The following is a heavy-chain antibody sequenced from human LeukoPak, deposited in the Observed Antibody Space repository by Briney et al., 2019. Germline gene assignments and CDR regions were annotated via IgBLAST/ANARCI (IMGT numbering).Heavy chain of an antibody. CDR1: GYTFTTYD. V-gene: IGHV1-18*04. Sequence: GASVTVSCKASGYTFTTYDISWVRQAPGQGLEWMGWISTYNGNTNYAQNLQGRVTTTTDTSTSSAFMELRSLRSDATAVYSCARRSSGGGFDYWGQGTLVTVSS. D-gene: IGHD3-22*01. J-gene: IGHJ4*02. CDR2: ISTYNGNT. CDR3: ARRSSGGGFDY.